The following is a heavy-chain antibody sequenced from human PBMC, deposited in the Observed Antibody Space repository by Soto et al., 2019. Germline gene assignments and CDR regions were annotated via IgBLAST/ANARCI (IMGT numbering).Heavy chain of an antibody. J-gene: IGHJ6*02. CDR2: IYYSGST. CDR1: GGSISSGDYY. V-gene: IGHV4-30-4*01. Sequence: SETLSLTCTVSGGSISSGDYYWSWIRQPPGKGLEWIGYIYYSGSTYYNQSLKSRVTISVDTSKNQFSLKLSSVTAADTAVYYCAREGPLSRYRPYYYGMDVWGQGTTVTVSS. CDR3: AREGPLSRYRPYYYGMDV. D-gene: IGHD5-18*01.